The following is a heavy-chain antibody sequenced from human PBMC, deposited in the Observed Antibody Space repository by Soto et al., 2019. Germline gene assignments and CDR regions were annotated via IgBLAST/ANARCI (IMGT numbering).Heavy chain of an antibody. D-gene: IGHD3-3*01. Sequence: SETLSLTCGVYGGSFIGYYWSWIRQPPGKGLEWIGYIYYSGSTNYNPSLKSRVTISVDTSKNQFSLKLSSVTAADTAVYYCARDRGYYGFWSGIIDYWGQGTLVTVSS. J-gene: IGHJ4*02. CDR1: GGSFIGYY. CDR3: ARDRGYYGFWSGIIDY. V-gene: IGHV4-59*01. CDR2: IYYSGST.